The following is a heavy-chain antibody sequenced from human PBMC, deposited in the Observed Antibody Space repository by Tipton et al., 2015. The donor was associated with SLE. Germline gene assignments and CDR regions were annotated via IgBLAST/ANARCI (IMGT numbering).Heavy chain of an antibody. Sequence: TLSLTCTVSGGSISSYYWSWIRQPPGKGLEWIGYIYYSGSTNYNPSLKSRVTISVDTSKNQFSLKLSSVTAADTAVYYCASAHPSYWYFDLWGRVTLVTVSS. J-gene: IGHJ2*01. CDR3: ASAHPSYWYFDL. CDR2: IYYSGST. CDR1: GGSISSYY. V-gene: IGHV4-59*01.